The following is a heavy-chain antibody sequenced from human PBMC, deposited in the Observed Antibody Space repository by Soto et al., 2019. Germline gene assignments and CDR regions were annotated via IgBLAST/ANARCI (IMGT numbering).Heavy chain of an antibody. CDR2: ISGSGGST. D-gene: IGHD2-21*01. CDR1: GFTFSSSA. J-gene: IGHJ4*02. CDR3: AKDQRYSASAAYFDY. V-gene: IGHV3-23*01. Sequence: EVQLLESGGGLVQPGGSLRLSCAASGFTFSSSAMTWVRQAPGKGLEWVSVISGSGGSTHYADSVKGRCSISRDNAKNTLYLQMNSLRVEDTAVYYCAKDQRYSASAAYFDYWGQGTLVTVSS.